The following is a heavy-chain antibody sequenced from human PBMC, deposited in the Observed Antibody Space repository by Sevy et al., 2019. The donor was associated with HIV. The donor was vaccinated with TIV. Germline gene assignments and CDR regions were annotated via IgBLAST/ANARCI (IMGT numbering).Heavy chain of an antibody. CDR3: ARAEPYYYYGMDV. J-gene: IGHJ6*02. CDR1: GFTFSSYA. Sequence: GGSLRLSCAASGFTFSSYAMHWVRQAPGKGLEWVAVISYDGSNKYYADSVKGRFTISRDNSKNTLYLQMNSLRAEDTAVYYCARAEPYYYYGMDVWGQGTTVTVSS. V-gene: IGHV3-30-3*01. CDR2: ISYDGSNK.